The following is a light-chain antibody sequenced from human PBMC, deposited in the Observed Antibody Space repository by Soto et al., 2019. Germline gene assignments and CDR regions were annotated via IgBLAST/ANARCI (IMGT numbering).Light chain of an antibody. Sequence: DLQMTQSRSTLCASAVEPVTNTSRASESMDHGLAWYQQKPGKAPKLLLFAASTLVEGVPSRFSGSGSGTEFTLTTSSLQPDDFATYYCQQYNSYSTFGQGTKV. CDR1: ESMDHG. CDR2: AAS. V-gene: IGKV1-5*01. CDR3: QQYNSYST. J-gene: IGKJ1*01.